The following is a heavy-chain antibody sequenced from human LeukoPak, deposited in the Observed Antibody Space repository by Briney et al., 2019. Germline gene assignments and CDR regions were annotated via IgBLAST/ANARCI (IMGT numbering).Heavy chain of an antibody. J-gene: IGHJ3*02. CDR2: IQPDGSEI. CDR1: GFTFSETW. V-gene: IGHV3-7*01. Sequence: GGSLRLSCAASGFTFSETWMNWVRRDPGKGGEWLGNIQPDGSEIYYVDSVEGRFTISRDNIKNSLYLEISSLRADDTAIYYCARPGVAGGAFDIWGQGTVVTVSS. D-gene: IGHD1-26*01. CDR3: ARPGVAGGAFDI.